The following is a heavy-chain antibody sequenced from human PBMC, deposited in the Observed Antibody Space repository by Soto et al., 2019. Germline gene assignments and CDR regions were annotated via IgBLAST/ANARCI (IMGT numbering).Heavy chain of an antibody. CDR1: GFTFSSYA. CDR2: ISGSGGST. Sequence: GGSLRLACAASGFTFSSYAMSWVRQAPGKGLEWVSAISGSGGSTYYADSVKGRFTISRDNSKNTLYLQMNSLRAEDTAVYYCAKESGYRPHLSYFDYWGQGTLVTVSS. D-gene: IGHD6-13*01. CDR3: AKESGYRPHLSYFDY. V-gene: IGHV3-23*01. J-gene: IGHJ4*02.